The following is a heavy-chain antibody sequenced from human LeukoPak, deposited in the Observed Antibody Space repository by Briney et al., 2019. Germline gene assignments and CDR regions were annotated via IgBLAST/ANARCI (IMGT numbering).Heavy chain of an antibody. Sequence: GASVKVSCKASGYTFSSYGISWVRQAPGQGLEWMGWIGGYNGNPNYAQKLQGRVSMTTDTSTSTAYMELRSLRSDDTAVYYCARSVKYGDPRVPQVDRGQGTLVTVSS. CDR1: GYTFSSYG. CDR3: ARSVKYGDPRVPQVD. D-gene: IGHD4-17*01. CDR2: IGGYNGNP. J-gene: IGHJ4*02. V-gene: IGHV1-18*01.